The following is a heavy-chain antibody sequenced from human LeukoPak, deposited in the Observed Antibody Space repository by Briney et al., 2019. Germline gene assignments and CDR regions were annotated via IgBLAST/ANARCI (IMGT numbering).Heavy chain of an antibody. CDR3: ARDPGGYHYMDV. D-gene: IGHD3-16*01. CDR1: GGSFSGYY. Sequence: SETLSLTCAVYGGSFSGYYWSWIRQPPGKGLEWIGEINHSGSTNYNPSLKSRVTISVDTSKNQFSLKLSSVTAADTAVYYCARDPGGYHYMDVWGKGTTVTVSS. CDR2: INHSGST. J-gene: IGHJ6*03. V-gene: IGHV4-34*01.